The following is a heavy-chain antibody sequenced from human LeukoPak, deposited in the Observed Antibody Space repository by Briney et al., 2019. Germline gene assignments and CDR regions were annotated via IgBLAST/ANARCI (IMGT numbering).Heavy chain of an antibody. CDR1: GFTFSLYT. CDR2: ISSSSNYI. D-gene: IGHD3-22*01. J-gene: IGHJ6*02. CDR3: AKDFVYYGNTYGMDV. V-gene: IGHV3-21*04. Sequence: GGSLRLSCAASGFTFSLYTMNWVRQAPGKGLEWVSSISSSSNYIYYADSVKGRFTISRDNAKDSLYLQMNSLRAEDTALYYCAKDFVYYGNTYGMDVWGQGTTVTVSS.